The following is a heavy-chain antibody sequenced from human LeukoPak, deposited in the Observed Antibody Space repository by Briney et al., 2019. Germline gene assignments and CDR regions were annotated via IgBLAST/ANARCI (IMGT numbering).Heavy chain of an antibody. CDR1: GFTFSSYS. CDR3: ARGEEPGGDY. CDR2: ISSSSSYI. V-gene: IGHV3-21*01. D-gene: IGHD3-10*01. Sequence: GGSLRLSCAASGFTFSSYSMNWVRQAPGKGLEWVSSISSSSSYIYYADSVKGRFAISRDNAKNSLYLQMNSLRAEDTAVYYCARGEEPGGDYWGQGTLVTVSS. J-gene: IGHJ4*02.